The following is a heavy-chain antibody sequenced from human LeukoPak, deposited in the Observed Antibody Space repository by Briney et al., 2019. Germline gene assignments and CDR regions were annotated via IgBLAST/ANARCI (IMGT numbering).Heavy chain of an antibody. Sequence: VGSLRLSCAASGCTFSSYAMSGVRQAPGRGLEWVSAISGSGGSTYYADSVKGRFTISRDNSKNTLYLQMNSLRAEDTAVYYCAKDENDCGGDCYLDYWGQGTLVTVSS. D-gene: IGHD2-21*02. CDR2: ISGSGGST. J-gene: IGHJ4*02. CDR1: GCTFSSYA. CDR3: AKDENDCGGDCYLDY. V-gene: IGHV3-23*01.